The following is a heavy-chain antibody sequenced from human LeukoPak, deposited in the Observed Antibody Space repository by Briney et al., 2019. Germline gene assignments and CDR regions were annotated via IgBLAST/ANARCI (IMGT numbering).Heavy chain of an antibody. CDR2: ITSSGTYI. CDR1: GFTFDDYG. D-gene: IGHD3-22*01. Sequence: GGSLRLSCAASGFTFDDYGMSWVRQAPGKALEWVSSITSSGTYIFYADSVKGRFTISRDNSRDTLYLQMNSLRAEDTAVYYCAKDGDDSIDYWGQGTLVTVSS. V-gene: IGHV3-21*01. J-gene: IGHJ4*02. CDR3: AKDGDDSIDY.